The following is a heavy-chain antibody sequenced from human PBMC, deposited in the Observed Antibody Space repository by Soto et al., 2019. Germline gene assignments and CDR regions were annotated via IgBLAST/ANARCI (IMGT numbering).Heavy chain of an antibody. CDR1: GGSISSGGYS. D-gene: IGHD3-22*01. CDR3: ARGAPVVNDY. CDR2: IYHSGST. J-gene: IGHJ4*02. V-gene: IGHV4-30-2*01. Sequence: LSLTCAVSGGSISSGGYSWSWIRQPPGKGLEWIGYIYHSGSTYYNPSLKSRVTISVDRSKNQFSLKLSSVTAADTAVYYCARGAPVVNDYWGQGTLVTVSS.